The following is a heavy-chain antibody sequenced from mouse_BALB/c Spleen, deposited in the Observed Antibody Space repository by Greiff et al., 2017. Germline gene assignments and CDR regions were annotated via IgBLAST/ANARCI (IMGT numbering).Heavy chain of an antibody. D-gene: IGHD1-1*01. J-gene: IGHJ4*01. V-gene: IGHV5-6-5*01. CDR2: ISSGGST. CDR3: ARGTTVVAYYAMDY. CDR1: GFTFSSYA. Sequence: EVQLVESGGGLVKPGGSLKLSCAASGFTFSSYAMSWVRQTPEKRLEWVASISSGGSTYYPDSVKGRFTISRDNARNILYLQMSSLRSEDTAMYYCARGTTVVAYYAMDYWGKGTSVTVSS.